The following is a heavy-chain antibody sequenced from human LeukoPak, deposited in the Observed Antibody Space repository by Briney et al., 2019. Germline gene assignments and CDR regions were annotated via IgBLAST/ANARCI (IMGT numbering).Heavy chain of an antibody. CDR1: GFTFSSYE. V-gene: IGHV3-48*03. Sequence: PGGSLRLSRAASGFTFSSYEMNWVRQAPGKGLEWVSYISSSGSTIYYADSVKGRFTISRDNAKNSLYLQMKSLRAEDTAVYYCARVYCSGGSCWDYWGQGTLVTVSS. J-gene: IGHJ4*02. CDR3: ARVYCSGGSCWDY. CDR2: ISSSGSTI. D-gene: IGHD2-15*01.